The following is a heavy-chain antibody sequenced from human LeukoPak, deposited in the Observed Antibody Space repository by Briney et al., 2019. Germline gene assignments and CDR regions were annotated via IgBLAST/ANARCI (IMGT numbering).Heavy chain of an antibody. CDR2: INAGNGNR. J-gene: IGHJ5*02. V-gene: IGHV1-3*01. D-gene: IGHD3-9*01. CDR3: ARGYYDILTGYSRTWFDP. Sequence: ASVKVSCEASGNTFSRYAMHWVRQAPGQRLEWMGWINAGNGNRKYSQRFQGRVTITRDTSASTAYMELSSLRSEDTAVYYCARGYYDILTGYSRTWFDPWGQGTLVTVSS. CDR1: GNTFSRYA.